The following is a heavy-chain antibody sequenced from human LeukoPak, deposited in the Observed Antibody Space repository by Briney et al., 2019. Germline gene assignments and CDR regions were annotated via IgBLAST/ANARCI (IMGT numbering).Heavy chain of an antibody. CDR2: INHSGST. D-gene: IGHD2-21*01. V-gene: IGHV4-34*01. Sequence: SETLSLTCAVYGGSFSGYYWSWIRQPPGKGLERIGEINHSGSTNYNPSLKSRVTISVDTAKYQFYLKLSSVTAADTAVYYCATLNSTPSYYYGMDVWGQGTTVTVSS. CDR1: GGSFSGYY. CDR3: ATLNSTPSYYYGMDV. J-gene: IGHJ6*02.